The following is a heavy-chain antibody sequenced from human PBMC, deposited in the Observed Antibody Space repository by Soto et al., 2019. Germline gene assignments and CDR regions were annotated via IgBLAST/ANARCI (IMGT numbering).Heavy chain of an antibody. CDR2: IIPMFATS. CDR1: GGTFSTYS. V-gene: IGHV1-69*12. CDR3: ARGANYYGSGSYYPFDY. J-gene: IGHJ4*02. Sequence: QVQLVQSGAEVKKPGSSVKVSCKASGGTFSTYSISWVRQAPGQGLQWMGGIIPMFATSTYAQRFQGRITITADESTRTAYMELSRLISEDTAVYYCARGANYYGSGSYYPFDYWGQGTLVTVSS. D-gene: IGHD3-10*01.